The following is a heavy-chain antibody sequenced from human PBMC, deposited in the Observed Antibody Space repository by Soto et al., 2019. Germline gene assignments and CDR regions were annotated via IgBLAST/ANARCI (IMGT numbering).Heavy chain of an antibody. D-gene: IGHD2-15*01. CDR3: ARVPRVVASKNYDWLDP. J-gene: IGHJ5*02. CDR1: GVSITGYY. Sequence: SETLSLTCTVSGVSITGYYWSWIRQPPGKGLEWIGYTYYSGSTNYNPSLKSRVTISVDTSKNQFSLKLTSVTAADTAVYFCARVPRVVASKNYDWLDPWGQGTLVTVSS. V-gene: IGHV4-59*01. CDR2: TYYSGST.